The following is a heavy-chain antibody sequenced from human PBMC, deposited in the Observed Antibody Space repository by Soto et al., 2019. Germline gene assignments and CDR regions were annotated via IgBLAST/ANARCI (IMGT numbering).Heavy chain of an antibody. J-gene: IGHJ6*02. D-gene: IGHD1-26*01. CDR1: DASTSISNW. Sequence: SVTLSQTWAVSDASTSISNWWSWVRRPPWKGLDWFGETYHTGSTNYIPSLKRRVTLSVYQSKNQFSLQLSSVAAADTAVYYCATCQLGRSYNDMYVCCQRAALTVS. V-gene: IGHV4-4*02. CDR3: ATCQLGRSYNDMYV. CDR2: TYHTGST.